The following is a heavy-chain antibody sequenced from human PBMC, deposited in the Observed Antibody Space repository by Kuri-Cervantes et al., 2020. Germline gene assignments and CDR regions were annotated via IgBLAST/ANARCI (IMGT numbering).Heavy chain of an antibody. J-gene: IGHJ3*02. CDR2: IKSDGSST. V-gene: IGHV3-74*01. CDR3: AREMYSSGWYDAFDI. Sequence: GESLKISCEASGFTFTSYWMHWVRQAPGKGLVWVSHIKSDGSSTRYADSAKGRFTISRDNAKNSLYLQMNSLRDEDTAMYYCAREMYSSGWYDAFDIWGQGTMVTVSS. CDR1: GFTFTSYW. D-gene: IGHD6-19*01.